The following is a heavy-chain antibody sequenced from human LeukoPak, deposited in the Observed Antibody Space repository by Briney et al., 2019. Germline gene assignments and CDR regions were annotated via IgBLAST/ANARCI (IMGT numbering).Heavy chain of an antibody. D-gene: IGHD3-16*02. Sequence: SETLSFTCAVYGGSFNGYYWSWIRQPPGKGLEWIGEINHSGSTNYNPSLKSRVTISVDTSKNQFSLKLSSVTAADTAVYYCARGPGDYVWGSYRRFDYWGQGTLVTVSS. J-gene: IGHJ4*02. CDR3: ARGPGDYVWGSYRRFDY. CDR1: GGSFNGYY. CDR2: INHSGST. V-gene: IGHV4-34*01.